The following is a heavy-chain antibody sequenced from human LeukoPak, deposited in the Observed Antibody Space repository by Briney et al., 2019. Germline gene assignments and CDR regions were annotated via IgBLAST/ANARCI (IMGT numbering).Heavy chain of an antibody. J-gene: IGHJ3*02. CDR3: ARVGGYSYDSSGYYYVTGNAFDI. V-gene: IGHV3-66*02. Sequence: PGGSLRLSCAASGFTVSSNYMSWVRQAPGKGLEWVSVIYSGGSTYYADSVKGRFTISRGNSKNTLYLQMNSLRAEDTAVYYCARVGGYSYDSSGYYYVTGNAFDIWGQGTMVTVSS. CDR1: GFTVSSNY. D-gene: IGHD3-22*01. CDR2: IYSGGST.